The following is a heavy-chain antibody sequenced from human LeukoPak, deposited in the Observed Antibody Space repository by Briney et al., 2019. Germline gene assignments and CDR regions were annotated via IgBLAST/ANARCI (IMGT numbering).Heavy chain of an antibody. V-gene: IGHV1-2*02. CDR2: INPNSGGT. CDR3: ARDLRVYSSGWYHYYGMDV. CDR1: GYTFTGYY. Sequence: GASVKASCKASGYTFTGYYMHWVRQAPGQGLEWMGWINPNSGGTNYAQKFQGRATMTRDTSISTAYMELSRLRSDDTAVYYCARDLRVYSSGWYHYYGMDVWGQGTTVTVSS. J-gene: IGHJ6*02. D-gene: IGHD6-19*01.